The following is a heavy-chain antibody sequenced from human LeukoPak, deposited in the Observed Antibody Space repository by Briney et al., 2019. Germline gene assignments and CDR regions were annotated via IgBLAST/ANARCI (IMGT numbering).Heavy chain of an antibody. CDR3: AKDTPVQYSGSTPDY. J-gene: IGHJ4*02. CDR2: IRSTGDST. D-gene: IGHD1-26*01. V-gene: IGHV3-64*01. Sequence: GGSLRLSCAASGFTFSNFAIHWVRQAPGKGLEFVSGIRSTGDSTYYANSAKGRFTISRDNSKNTLYLQMNSLRAEDTAVYYCAKDTPVQYSGSTPDYWGQGTLVTVSS. CDR1: GFTFSNFA.